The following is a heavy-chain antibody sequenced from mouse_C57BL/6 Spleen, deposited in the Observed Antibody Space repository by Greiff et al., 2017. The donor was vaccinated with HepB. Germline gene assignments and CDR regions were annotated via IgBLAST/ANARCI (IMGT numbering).Heavy chain of an antibody. CDR3: ASRYGNSFAY. V-gene: IGHV1-52*01. CDR1: GYTFTSYW. J-gene: IGHJ3*01. D-gene: IGHD2-10*02. Sequence: QVQLQQPGAELVRPGSSVKLSCKASGYTFTSYWMHWVKQRPIQGLEWIGNIDPSDSETHYNQKFKDKATLTVDKSSSTAYRQLSSLASEDSAVYYCASRYGNSFAYWGQGTLVTVSA. CDR2: IDPSDSET.